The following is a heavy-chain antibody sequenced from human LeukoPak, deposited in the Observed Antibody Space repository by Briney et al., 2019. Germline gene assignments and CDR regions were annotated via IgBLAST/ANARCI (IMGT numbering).Heavy chain of an antibody. Sequence: ASVKVSCKASGYTFTSYGISWVRQAPGQGLEWMGWISTYNGNTNCTQKLQGRVTMTTDTSTSTAYMELRSLRSDDTAVYYCAKTSTSSYYYYYMDVWGKGTTVTISS. CDR2: ISTYNGNT. CDR1: GYTFTSYG. V-gene: IGHV1-18*01. D-gene: IGHD2-2*01. CDR3: AKTSTSSYYYYYMDV. J-gene: IGHJ6*03.